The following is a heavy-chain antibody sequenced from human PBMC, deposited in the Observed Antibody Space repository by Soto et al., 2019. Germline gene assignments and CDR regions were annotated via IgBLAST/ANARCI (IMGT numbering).Heavy chain of an antibody. CDR1: TFTFSNYW. D-gene: IGHD5-12*01. J-gene: IGHJ4*02. CDR2: IDQDGSAK. Sequence: GGSLRLSCAASTFTFSNYWMSWVRQAPGKGLEWVVNIDQDGSAKYYVDSVKGRFTISRDNAKNLLYLQMSSLRVEDTAVYYCAREYSGYETPRENDYWGQGTLVTVSS. CDR3: AREYSGYETPRENDY. V-gene: IGHV3-7*05.